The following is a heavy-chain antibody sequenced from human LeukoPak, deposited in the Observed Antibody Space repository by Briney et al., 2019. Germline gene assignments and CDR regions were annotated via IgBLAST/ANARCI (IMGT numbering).Heavy chain of an antibody. Sequence: SETLSLTCTVSGGSISSSSYYWGWIRQPPGKGLEWIGSIYYSGSTYYNPSLKSRVTISVDTSRNQFSLKLSSVTAADTAVYYCARHSCSWYSLGAFDIWGQGTMVTVSS. CDR2: IYYSGST. CDR3: ARHSCSWYSLGAFDI. V-gene: IGHV4-39*01. CDR1: GGSISSSSYY. J-gene: IGHJ3*02. D-gene: IGHD6-13*01.